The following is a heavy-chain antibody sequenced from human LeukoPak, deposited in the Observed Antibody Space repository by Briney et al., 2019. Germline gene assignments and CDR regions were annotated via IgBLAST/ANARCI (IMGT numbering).Heavy chain of an antibody. Sequence: PSETLSLTCTVSGGSISSYYWSWIRQPPGKGLEWIGYIYYSGSTYYNPSLKSRVTISVDTSKNQFSLKLSSVTAADTAVYYCARYSSSWFPFDYWGQGTLVTVSS. CDR2: IYYSGST. CDR3: ARYSSSWFPFDY. V-gene: IGHV4-30-4*01. CDR1: GGSISSYY. J-gene: IGHJ4*02. D-gene: IGHD6-13*01.